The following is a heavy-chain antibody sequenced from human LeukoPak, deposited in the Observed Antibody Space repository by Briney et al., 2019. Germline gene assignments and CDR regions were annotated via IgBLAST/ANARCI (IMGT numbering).Heavy chain of an antibody. CDR1: GFTFSIYA. J-gene: IGHJ6*03. CDR2: ITSSGDGT. V-gene: IGHV3-23*01. D-gene: IGHD3-10*01. CDR3: AKFRAYYYYYYMDV. Sequence: GGSLRLSCAASGFTFSIYAMSWVRQAPGKGLQWVSSITSSGDGTYYADSVKGRFTISRDNSENMLYLQMNSLRAEDTAVYYCAKFRAYYYYYYMDVWGKGTTVTVSS.